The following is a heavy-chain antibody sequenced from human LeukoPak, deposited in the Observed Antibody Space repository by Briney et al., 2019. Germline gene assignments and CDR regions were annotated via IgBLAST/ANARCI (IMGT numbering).Heavy chain of an antibody. CDR2: IKQDGSEK. J-gene: IGHJ3*02. D-gene: IGHD2-8*02. V-gene: IGHV3-7*01. Sequence: RGSLRPSCAASGSTFSRYWMSWARQAPGKGLEWVANIKQDGSEKYYVDSVKGRFTISRDNAKNSLYLQMNSLRAEDTAVYYCGRDVSRGAGGAFDIWGQGTMVTVSS. CDR3: GRDVSRGAGGAFDI. CDR1: GSTFSRYW.